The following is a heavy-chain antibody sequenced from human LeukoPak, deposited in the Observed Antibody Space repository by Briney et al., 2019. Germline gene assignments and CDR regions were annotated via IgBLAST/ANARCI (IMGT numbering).Heavy chain of an antibody. Sequence: SETLSLTCTVSGGSISSSYWSWVRQPAGKGLEWIGRIYISGTTNYNPSLKSRVTMSVDTSKNQFSLKVTSVTAADTAVYYCARWVSHGFDVWGQGTMVTVSS. CDR3: ARWVSHGFDV. CDR2: IYISGTT. J-gene: IGHJ3*01. V-gene: IGHV4-4*07. CDR1: GGSISSSY.